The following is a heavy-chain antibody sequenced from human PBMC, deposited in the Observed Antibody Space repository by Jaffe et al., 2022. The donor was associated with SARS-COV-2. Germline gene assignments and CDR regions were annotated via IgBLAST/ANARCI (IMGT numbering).Heavy chain of an antibody. Sequence: QVQLVQSGAEVKKPGASVKVSCKASGYTFTSYYMHWVRQAPGQGLEWMGIINPSGGSTSYAQKFQGRVTMTRDTSTSTVYMELSSLRSEDTAVYYCARGVVQRYYYYYYGMDVWGQGTTVTVSS. J-gene: IGHJ6*02. CDR1: GYTFTSYY. CDR2: INPSGGST. D-gene: IGHD3-3*01. CDR3: ARGVVQRYYYYYYGMDV. V-gene: IGHV1-46*01.